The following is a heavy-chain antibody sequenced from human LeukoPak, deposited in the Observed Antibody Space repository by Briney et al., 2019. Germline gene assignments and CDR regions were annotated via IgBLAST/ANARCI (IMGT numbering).Heavy chain of an antibody. D-gene: IGHD3-10*01. CDR1: GFTFNNAW. V-gene: IGHV3-15*01. CDR3: TTAGGSGTYYIPFDY. J-gene: IGHJ4*02. CDR2: IKSKTDGGTA. Sequence: GGSLRLSCAASGFTFNNAWMTWVRQAPGKGLEWVGRIKSKTDGGTADYAAPVKGRFTISRDDSKNTLYLQMNSLKTEDTAVYCCTTAGGSGTYYIPFDYWGQGTLVTVPS.